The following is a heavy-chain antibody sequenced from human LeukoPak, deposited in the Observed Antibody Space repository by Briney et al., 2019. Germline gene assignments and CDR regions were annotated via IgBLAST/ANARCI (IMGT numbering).Heavy chain of an antibody. Sequence: RASVKVSCKASGGTFSSYTISWVRHAPGQGLEWMGRIIPILGIANYAQKFQGRVTITADKSTSTAYMELSSLRSEDTAVYYCARDLGRNYYDSSKFDYWGQGTLVTVSS. CDR3: ARDLGRNYYDSSKFDY. J-gene: IGHJ4*02. V-gene: IGHV1-69*04. CDR1: GGTFSSYT. D-gene: IGHD3-22*01. CDR2: IIPILGIA.